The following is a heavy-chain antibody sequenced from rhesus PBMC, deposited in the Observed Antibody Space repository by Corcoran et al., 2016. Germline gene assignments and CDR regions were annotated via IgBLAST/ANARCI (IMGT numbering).Heavy chain of an antibody. V-gene: IGHV4-76*01. D-gene: IGHD2-15*01. CDR3: ARDTRIYVDY. CDR1: GYSISSVYD. J-gene: IGHJ4*01. Sequence: QVQLQESGPGVVKPSETLSLTCAVSGYSISSVYDWSWIGQPPGKGLEWIVYIYVMSGITNYNPSPNKRLNMSNAPSKNHFSLMLISVTAADTPVYYCARDTRIYVDYWGQGVLVTVSS. CDR2: IYVMSGIT.